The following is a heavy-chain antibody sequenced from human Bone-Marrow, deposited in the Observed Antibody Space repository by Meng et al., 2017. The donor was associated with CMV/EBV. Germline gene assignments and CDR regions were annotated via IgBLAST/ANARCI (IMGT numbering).Heavy chain of an antibody. Sequence: GESLKISCAASGFTFSNAWMSWVRQAPGKGLEWVGRIKSKTDGGTTDYAAPVKGRFTTSRDDSKNTLYLQMNSLKTEDTAVYYCTTDADDFYYYYGMDVWGQGTTVTVSS. V-gene: IGHV3-15*01. J-gene: IGHJ6*02. D-gene: IGHD1-1*01. CDR3: TTDADDFYYYYGMDV. CDR1: GFTFSNAW. CDR2: IKSKTDGGTT.